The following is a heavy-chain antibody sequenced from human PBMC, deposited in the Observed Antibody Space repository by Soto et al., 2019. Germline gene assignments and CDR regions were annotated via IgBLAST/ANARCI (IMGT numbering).Heavy chain of an antibody. CDR2: IYPGDSDT. CDR1: GYSFTSYW. J-gene: IGHJ3*02. Sequence: GESLKISCKGSGYSFTSYWIGWVRQMPGKGLEWMGIIYPGDSDTRYSLSFQGQVTISADKSISTAYLQWSSLKASDTAMYYCARLCSGGSCTDAFDIWGQGTMVTVSS. D-gene: IGHD2-15*01. CDR3: ARLCSGGSCTDAFDI. V-gene: IGHV5-51*01.